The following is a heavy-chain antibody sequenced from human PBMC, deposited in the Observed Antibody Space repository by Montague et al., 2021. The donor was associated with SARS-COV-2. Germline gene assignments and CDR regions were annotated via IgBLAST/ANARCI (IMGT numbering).Heavy chain of an antibody. J-gene: IGHJ4*03. Sequence: SETLSLTCAVYRGSVKSYYWTWIRQAPGKGLAWIGEINYRGTTNYNPSLKSRVTMSVDASKRQFSLRLNSVSAADTAVYFCARGRPVQGSIRYFESVLFVVLDLWGPGSLVIVS. D-gene: IGHD1-26*01. V-gene: IGHV4-34*01. CDR2: INYRGTT. CDR1: RGSVKSYY. CDR3: ARGRPVQGSIRYFESVLFVVLDL.